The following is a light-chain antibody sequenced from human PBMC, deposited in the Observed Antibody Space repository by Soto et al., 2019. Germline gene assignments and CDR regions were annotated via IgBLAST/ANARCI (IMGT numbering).Light chain of an antibody. CDR1: QSVSNF. J-gene: IGKJ1*01. V-gene: IGKV3-20*01. CDR3: EPYGSSPRT. CDR2: GVY. Sequence: EIVLTQYPATLSLSPGDRATLSCRASQSVSNFLAWYQQKPGQAPRLLIYGVYSRATGITDRFSGSGSGTDFTLTISRLEPEDSAVYYCEPYGSSPRTVGQGTKVEIK.